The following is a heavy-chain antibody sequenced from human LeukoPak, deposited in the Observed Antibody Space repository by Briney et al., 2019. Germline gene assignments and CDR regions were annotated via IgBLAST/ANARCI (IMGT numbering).Heavy chain of an antibody. CDR3: ARHHYDFWSGHPTYFDY. CDR1: GGSISSSSYY. Sequence: WETLSLTCTVSGGSISSSSYYWGWIRQPPGKGLEWIGSNYYSGSTYYNPSLKSRVTISVDTSKNQFSLKLSSVTAADTAVYYCARHHYDFWSGHPTYFDYWGQGTLVTVSS. CDR2: NYYSGST. V-gene: IGHV4-39*01. D-gene: IGHD3-3*01. J-gene: IGHJ4*02.